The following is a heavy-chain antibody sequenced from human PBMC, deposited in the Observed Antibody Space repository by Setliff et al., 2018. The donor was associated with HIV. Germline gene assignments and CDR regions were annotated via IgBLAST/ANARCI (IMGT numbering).Heavy chain of an antibody. J-gene: IGHJ3*01. Sequence: ETLSLTCPVSGGSISFYYWSWIRQSPGKGLEWIGYISDSVRANYNPSLRRRVTISIDTSTNQFSLKKDSMTASDTAIYYCARHAAATISSVWYANAAFDVWGQGIGVTVSS. D-gene: IGHD3-22*01. CDR2: ISDSVRA. CDR3: ARHAAATISSVWYANAAFDV. CDR1: GGSISFYY. V-gene: IGHV4-59*08.